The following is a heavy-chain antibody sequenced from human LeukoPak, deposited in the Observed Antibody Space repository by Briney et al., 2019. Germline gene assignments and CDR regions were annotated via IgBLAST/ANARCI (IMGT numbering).Heavy chain of an antibody. CDR3: VREIGNTGSYD. J-gene: IGHJ4*02. V-gene: IGHV3-53*01. CDR2: IYRGERT. D-gene: IGHD1-26*01. Sequence: GGSLRLSCAPSGFIVSDSYMSWVRQAPGKGLEWVSVIYRGERTYYRDSVKGRFTISRDHSKNTVYLQMNNLRAEDTAVYYCVREIGNTGSYDWGQGTLVTVSS. CDR1: GFIVSDSY.